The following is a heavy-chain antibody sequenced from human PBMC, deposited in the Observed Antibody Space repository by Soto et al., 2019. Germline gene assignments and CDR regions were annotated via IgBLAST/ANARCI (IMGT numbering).Heavy chain of an antibody. CDR2: ILTIFGTP. J-gene: IGHJ4*02. CDR3: VCWGSRDWYYFDY. Sequence: QVQLVQSGAEVKRPGSSVKVSCKASGGTFTSYAISWVRQAPGQGLEWMGGILTIFGTPNYAQKFQGRVTISADESTSTAYMELSSLRSQDTAVYYCVCWGSRDWYYFDYWGQGTLVTVSS. D-gene: IGHD2-15*01. CDR1: GGTFTSYA. V-gene: IGHV1-69*12.